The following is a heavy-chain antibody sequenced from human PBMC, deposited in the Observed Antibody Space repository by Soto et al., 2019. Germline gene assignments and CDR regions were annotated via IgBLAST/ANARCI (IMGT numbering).Heavy chain of an antibody. V-gene: IGHV4-59*08. Sequence: SETLSLTCTVSGGSISSQYWSWIRQPPGKGLEWIGYIYYSGSTNYNPSLKSRVAISVDTSKNQFSLKVSSVTAADTAVYYCARVDFWSGRAFDYWGQGTLVTVS. D-gene: IGHD3-3*01. J-gene: IGHJ4*02. CDR1: GGSISSQY. CDR3: ARVDFWSGRAFDY. CDR2: IYYSGST.